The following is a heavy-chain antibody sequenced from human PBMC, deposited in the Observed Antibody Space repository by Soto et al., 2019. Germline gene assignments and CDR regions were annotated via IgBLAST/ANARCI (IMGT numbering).Heavy chain of an antibody. Sequence: GGSLRLSCTASGFTFSSYAMNWVRQAPGKGLEWVSVISGSGGSTYYADSVKGRFTISRDNAKNKLYLQMNSLRAEDTAVYYCARGRAAGNYKSSAYYSYYFDYWGLGALVTVSS. CDR2: ISGSGGST. J-gene: IGHJ4*02. V-gene: IGHV3-23*01. D-gene: IGHD3-22*01. CDR1: GFTFSSYA. CDR3: ARGRAAGNYKSSAYYSYYFDY.